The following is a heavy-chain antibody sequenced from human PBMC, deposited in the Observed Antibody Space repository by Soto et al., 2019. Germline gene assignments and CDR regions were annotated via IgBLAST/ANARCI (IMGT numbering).Heavy chain of an antibody. CDR1: GGSISSYY. V-gene: IGHV4-4*07. CDR2: IYTSGST. CDR3: ARVRVLRYFDWLLCQDGMDV. J-gene: IGHJ6*02. Sequence: PSETLSLTCTVSGGSISSYYWSWIRQPAGKGLEWIGRIYTSGSTNYNPSLKSRVTMSVDTSNNQFSLKLSSVTAADTAVYYCARVRVLRYFDWLLCQDGMDVCGQGTTVTVSS. D-gene: IGHD3-9*01.